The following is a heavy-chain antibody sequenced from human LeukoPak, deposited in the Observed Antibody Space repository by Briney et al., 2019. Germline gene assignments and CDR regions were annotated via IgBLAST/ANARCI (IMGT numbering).Heavy chain of an antibody. CDR2: IYYSGST. CDR3: ARIRGYSSDAPPRFDY. CDR1: GGSVSSGSYY. V-gene: IGHV4-61*01. Sequence: PSETLSLTCTVSGGSVSSGSYYWSWIRQPPGKGLEWIGYIYYSGSTNYNPSLKSRVTISVDTSKNQFSLKLSSVTAADTAVYYCARIRGYSSDAPPRFDYWGQGTLVTVSS. D-gene: IGHD5-18*01. J-gene: IGHJ4*02.